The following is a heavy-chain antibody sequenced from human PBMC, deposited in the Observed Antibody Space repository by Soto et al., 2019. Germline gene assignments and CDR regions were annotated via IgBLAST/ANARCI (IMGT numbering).Heavy chain of an antibody. CDR2: IQSGGST. D-gene: IGHD2-15*01. J-gene: IGHJ6*02. CDR3: TRDDGHCSGGRCYGVPMDV. CDR1: GFTVSSKY. V-gene: IGHV3-66*01. Sequence: EVQLVESGGGLVQPGGSLRLSCAASGFTVSSKYMSWVRQAPGKGLEWVSLIQSGGSTYYAGSVKGRFTISRDNSENTLFLQMNSLRVEDTAVYYCTRDDGHCSGGRCYGVPMDVWGQGTTVTVS.